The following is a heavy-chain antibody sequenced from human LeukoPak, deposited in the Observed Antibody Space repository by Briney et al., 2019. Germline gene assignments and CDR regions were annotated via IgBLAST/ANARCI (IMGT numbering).Heavy chain of an antibody. J-gene: IGHJ4*02. CDR3: TRENRPFCPFAF. V-gene: IGHV4-4*02. Sequence: SETLSLTCGVSGGSIDITNCWSWVRQAPGRGLEWIGEISHDGTTNYNSSLRSRVAMSFDRANNQFSLSLTSVTAADTAVYYCTRENRPFCPFAFWGQGVLVTVSS. D-gene: IGHD2/OR15-2a*01. CDR1: GGSIDITNC. CDR2: ISHDGTT.